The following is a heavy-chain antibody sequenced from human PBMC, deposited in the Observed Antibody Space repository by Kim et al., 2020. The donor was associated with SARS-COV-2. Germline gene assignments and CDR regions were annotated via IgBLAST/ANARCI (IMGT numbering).Heavy chain of an antibody. CDR3: ARQMTQQPDY. J-gene: IGHJ4*02. D-gene: IGHD6-13*01. CDR1: GGSISSSSYY. V-gene: IGHV4-39*01. CDR2: IYYSGST. Sequence: SETLSLTCTVSGGSISSSSYYWGWIRQPPGKGLEWIGSIYYSGSTYYNPSLKSRVTISVDTSKNQFSLKLSSVTAADTAVYYCARQMTQQPDYWGQGTL.